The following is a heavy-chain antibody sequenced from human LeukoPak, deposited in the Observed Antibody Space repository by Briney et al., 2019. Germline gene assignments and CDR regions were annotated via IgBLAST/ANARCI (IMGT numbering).Heavy chain of an antibody. CDR2: ISWNSGSI. Sequence: GGSLRLSCAASGFTFDDYAMHWVRQAPGKGLEWVSGISWNSGSIGYADSVKGRFTISRDNAKNSLYLQMNSLRAEDTALYYCAKEVTYYYGSGSYYNYFDYWGQGTLVTLSS. CDR3: AKEVTYYYGSGSYYNYFDY. D-gene: IGHD3-10*01. V-gene: IGHV3-9*01. CDR1: GFTFDDYA. J-gene: IGHJ4*02.